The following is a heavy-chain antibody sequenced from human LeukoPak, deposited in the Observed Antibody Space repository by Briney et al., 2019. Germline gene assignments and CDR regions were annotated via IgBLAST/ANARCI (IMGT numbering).Heavy chain of an antibody. CDR2: ISGDGGST. Sequence: PGGSLRLSCAASGFTFDDYAMHWVRQAPGKGLEWVSLISGDGGSTYYADSVKGRFTISRDNAKNSLYLQMNSLRAEDTDVYYCARDVGASAPDAFDIWGQGTMVTVSS. CDR1: GFTFDDYA. V-gene: IGHV3-43*02. CDR3: ARDVGASAPDAFDI. J-gene: IGHJ3*02. D-gene: IGHD1-26*01.